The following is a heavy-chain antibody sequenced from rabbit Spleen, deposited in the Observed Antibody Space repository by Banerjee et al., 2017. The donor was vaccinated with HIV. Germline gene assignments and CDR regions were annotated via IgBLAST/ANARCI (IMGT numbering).Heavy chain of an antibody. D-gene: IGHD1-1*01. J-gene: IGHJ4*01. V-gene: IGHV1S45*01. CDR2: IYNGDYA. CDR1: GFDFSSTYV. CDR3: ARDLVAVIGWNFNL. Sequence: QEQLEESGGGLVQPEGSLTLTCKASGFDFSSTYVMCWVRQAPGKRPEWIACIYNGDYAGYASWVNGRFTISKTSSTTVTLQMTSLTAADTATYFCARDLVAVIGWNFNLWGPGTLVTVS.